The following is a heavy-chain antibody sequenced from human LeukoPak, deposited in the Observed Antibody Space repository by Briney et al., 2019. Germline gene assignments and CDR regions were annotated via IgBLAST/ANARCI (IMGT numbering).Heavy chain of an antibody. CDR3: ANFEPGYTSSWYAEF. J-gene: IGHJ4*02. V-gene: IGHV3-48*01. Sequence: PGGSLRLSCAASGFTFSSDGMNWVRQAPGKGLEWVSYISSRGTTKRYADSVKGRFTISRDNAKNALYLQMNSLRVEDTAVYYCANFEPGYTSSWYAEFWGQGTLVTVSS. CDR1: GFTFSSDG. D-gene: IGHD6-13*01. CDR2: ISSRGTTK.